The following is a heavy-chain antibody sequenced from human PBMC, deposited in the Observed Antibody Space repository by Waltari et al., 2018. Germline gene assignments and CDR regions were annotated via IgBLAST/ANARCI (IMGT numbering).Heavy chain of an antibody. V-gene: IGHV4-34*01. CDR3: ARGPSLHSSGWYFGVLR. J-gene: IGHJ4*02. Sequence: QVQLQPWGAGLLTPSETMSLTCAVYGGSFSGYYWSWIRQPPGKGLEWIGEINHSGSTNYNPSLKSRVTISVDTSKNQFSLKLSSVTAADTAVYYCARGPSLHSSGWYFGVLRWGQGTLVTVSS. CDR2: INHSGST. CDR1: GGSFSGYY. D-gene: IGHD6-19*01.